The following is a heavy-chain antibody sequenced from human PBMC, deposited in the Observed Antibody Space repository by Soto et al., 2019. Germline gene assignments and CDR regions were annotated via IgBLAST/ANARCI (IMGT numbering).Heavy chain of an antibody. Sequence: QVQLQESGPGLVKPSQTLSLTCTVSGGSISSGDYYWSWIRQPPGKGLEWIGYIYYSGSTYYNPSLKSRVTISVDTSKNQFSLKLSSVTAADTAVYYCARVGLRYFDWLSEDVGAFDIWGQGTMVTVSS. CDR2: IYYSGST. CDR1: GGSISSGDYY. V-gene: IGHV4-30-4*01. D-gene: IGHD3-9*01. J-gene: IGHJ3*02. CDR3: ARVGLRYFDWLSEDVGAFDI.